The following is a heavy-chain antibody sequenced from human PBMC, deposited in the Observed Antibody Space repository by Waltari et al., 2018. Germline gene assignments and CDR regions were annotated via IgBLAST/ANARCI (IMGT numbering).Heavy chain of an antibody. CDR3: AGLTSYYYYMDV. V-gene: IGHV4-59*01. J-gene: IGHJ6*03. D-gene: IGHD1-1*01. CDR1: GGSISSYY. Sequence: QVQLQESGPGLVKPSETLSLTCTVSGGSISSYYWSWIRQPPGKGLEWIGYIYYIGITNYNPSLKSRVTISVDTSKNQFSLKLSSVTAADTAVYYCAGLTSYYYYMDVWGKGTTVTISS. CDR2: IYYIGIT.